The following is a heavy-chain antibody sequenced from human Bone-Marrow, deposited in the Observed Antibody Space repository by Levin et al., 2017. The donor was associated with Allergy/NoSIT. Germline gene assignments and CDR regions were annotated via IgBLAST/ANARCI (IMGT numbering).Heavy chain of an antibody. D-gene: IGHD6-19*01. V-gene: IGHV1-69*06. J-gene: IGHJ5*02. CDR1: GGTFSSYA. CDR3: ARDQPPYSSGWVYWFDP. CDR2: IIPIFGTA. Sequence: ASVKVSCKASGGTFSSYAISWVRQAPGQGLEWMGGIIPIFGTANYAQKFQGRVTITADKSTSTAYMELSSLRSEDTAVYYCARDQPPYSSGWVYWFDPWGQGTLVTVSS.